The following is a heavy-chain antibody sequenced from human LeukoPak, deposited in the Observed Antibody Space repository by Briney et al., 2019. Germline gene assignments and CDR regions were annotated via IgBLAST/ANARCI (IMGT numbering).Heavy chain of an antibody. Sequence: GESLKISCQASGYSFTSSWIGWARQLPGKGLEWMAIINPGDSDTRYSPSFQGQVTISADKSISTVYLQWGSLKASDTAMYYCARQPGAGWFDPWGQGTLVTVSS. CDR1: GYSFTSSW. J-gene: IGHJ5*02. D-gene: IGHD3-10*01. CDR3: ARQPGAGWFDP. V-gene: IGHV5-51*01. CDR2: INPGDSDT.